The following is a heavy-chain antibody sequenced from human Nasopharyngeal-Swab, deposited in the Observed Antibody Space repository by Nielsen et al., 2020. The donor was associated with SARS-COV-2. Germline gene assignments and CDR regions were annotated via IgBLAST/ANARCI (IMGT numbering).Heavy chain of an antibody. CDR2: IYSGGNT. CDR1: GFTFSSYA. CDR3: ARGVNPPPDY. Sequence: GGSLRLSCAASGFTFSSYAMSWVRQAPGKGLEWVSIIYSGGNTYHADSVKGRFTISRDNSKNTLFLQMNSLRADDTAVYYCARGVNPPPDYWGQGTLVIVSS. D-gene: IGHD1-14*01. V-gene: IGHV3-53*01. J-gene: IGHJ4*02.